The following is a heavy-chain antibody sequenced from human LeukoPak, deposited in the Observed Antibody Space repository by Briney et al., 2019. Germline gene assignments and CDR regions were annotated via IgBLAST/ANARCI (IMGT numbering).Heavy chain of an antibody. CDR3: ARRGYFDY. CDR2: VYYSGTT. CDR1: GGSISTYY. Sequence: PSETLSLTCTVSGGSISTYYWSWIRQPSGKGLEWIGYVYYSGTTNYNPSLRSRVTISVDTSKNQFSLKLTSVTAADTAVYYCARRGYFDYWGQGTLVTVSS. V-gene: IGHV4-59*08. J-gene: IGHJ4*02.